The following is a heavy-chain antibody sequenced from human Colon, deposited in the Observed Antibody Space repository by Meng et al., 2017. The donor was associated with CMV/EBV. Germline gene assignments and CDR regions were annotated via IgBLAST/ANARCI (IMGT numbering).Heavy chain of an antibody. CDR2: ISGSGSTT. CDR1: GFTFSSYW. D-gene: IGHD6-19*01. J-gene: IGHJ4*02. CDR3: AKGLFAAGSLVYFDF. V-gene: IGHV3-23*01. Sequence: GESLKISCAASGFTFSSYWMHWVRQAPGKGLEWVSSISGSGSTTHYADSVKGRFSISRDNSKNTLSLQMNSLRAEDTAVYYCAKGLFAAGSLVYFDFWGQGTLVTVSS.